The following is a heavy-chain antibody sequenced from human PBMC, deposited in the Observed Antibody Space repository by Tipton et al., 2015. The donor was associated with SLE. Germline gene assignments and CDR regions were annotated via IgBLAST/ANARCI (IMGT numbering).Heavy chain of an antibody. CDR3: AKGPRFRELSSEGYSDY. Sequence: SLRLSCAASGFTFSSYGMHWVRQAPGKGLEWVAFIRYDGSNKYYADSVKGRFTISRDNSKNTLYLQMNSLRAEDTAVYYCAKGPRFRELSSEGYSDYWGQGTLVTVSS. D-gene: IGHD3-10*01. J-gene: IGHJ4*02. CDR1: GFTFSSYG. V-gene: IGHV3-30*02. CDR2: IRYDGSNK.